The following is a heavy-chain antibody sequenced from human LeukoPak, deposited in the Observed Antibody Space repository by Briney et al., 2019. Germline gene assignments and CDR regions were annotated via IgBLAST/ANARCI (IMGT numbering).Heavy chain of an antibody. CDR2: INSDGSST. CDR1: GFTFSTYW. V-gene: IGHV3-74*01. CDR3: ARDRSLAS. J-gene: IGHJ4*02. Sequence: GGSLRLSCAASGFTFSTYWMHWVRQAPGMGLVGVSRINSDGSSTGYADSVKGRFTISRDNAKNTLYLQMNSLRAEDTAVYYCARDRSLASWGQGTLVTVSS.